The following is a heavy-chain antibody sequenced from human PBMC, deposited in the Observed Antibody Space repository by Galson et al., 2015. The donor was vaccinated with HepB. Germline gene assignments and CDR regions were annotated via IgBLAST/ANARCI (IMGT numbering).Heavy chain of an antibody. Sequence: QSGAEVKKPGESLKISCKGSGYTFTNYWIGWVRQMPGKGLEWMGIVFPGDSDIRYSPSFQGQVTISADTSINTAYLQWSSLKASDTAIYYCARRSSLSLDPWGQGTLVTVSS. CDR2: VFPGDSDI. D-gene: IGHD6-6*01. CDR1: GYTFTNYW. J-gene: IGHJ5*02. V-gene: IGHV5-51*01. CDR3: ARRSSLSLDP.